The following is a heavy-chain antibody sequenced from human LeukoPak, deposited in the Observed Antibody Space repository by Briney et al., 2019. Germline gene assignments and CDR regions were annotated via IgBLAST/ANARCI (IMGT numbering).Heavy chain of an antibody. CDR3: AKAVGWLQLFDY. D-gene: IGHD5-24*01. Sequence: GGSLRLSCAASGFTFSSYGMHWVRQAPGKGLEWVSAISGSGGSTYYVDSVKGRFTISRDNSKNTLYLQMNSLRAEDTAVYYCAKAVGWLQLFDYWGQGTLVTVSS. CDR2: ISGSGGST. V-gene: IGHV3-23*01. CDR1: GFTFSSYG. J-gene: IGHJ4*02.